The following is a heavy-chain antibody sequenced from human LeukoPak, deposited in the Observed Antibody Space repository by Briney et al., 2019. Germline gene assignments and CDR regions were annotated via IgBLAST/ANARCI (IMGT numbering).Heavy chain of an antibody. V-gene: IGHV3-48*01. CDR2: ISSSSSTI. CDR1: GFTFSSYS. Sequence: GGSLRLSCAASGFTFSSYSMNWVRQAPGKGLEWVSYISSSSSTIYYADSVKGRFTISRDNAKNSLYLQMNSLRAEDTAVYYCSSGSPYYYYYMDVWGKGTTVTVSS. CDR3: SSGSPYYYYYMDV. D-gene: IGHD3-10*01. J-gene: IGHJ6*03.